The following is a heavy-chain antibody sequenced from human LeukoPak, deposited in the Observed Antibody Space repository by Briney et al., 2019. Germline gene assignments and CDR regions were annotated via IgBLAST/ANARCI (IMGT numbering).Heavy chain of an antibody. Sequence: GGSLRLSCVASGFTLRVNYMTWIRQTPGRGLEWVSVIYSDGTTKYADSAKGRFTISRDNSKSMVYLQMDRLRAEDTAVYYGARCKGGWSDHFYGMDVWGQGTTVTVSS. CDR2: IYSDGTT. D-gene: IGHD6-19*01. CDR3: ARCKGGWSDHFYGMDV. V-gene: IGHV3-53*01. CDR1: GFTLRVNY. J-gene: IGHJ6*02.